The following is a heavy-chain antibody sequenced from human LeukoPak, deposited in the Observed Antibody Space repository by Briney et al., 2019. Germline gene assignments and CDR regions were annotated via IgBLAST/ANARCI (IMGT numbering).Heavy chain of an antibody. Sequence: GESLRLSCVASGFTFVFSGMNWVRQAPGKGLEWVGVIGHDGKYLKYVDSVRGRFTMSRDNSRNTLDLQMNGLRLEDTALYYCARDFGVGRYFDYCGQGTLVTVSS. J-gene: IGHJ4*02. CDR2: IGHDGKYL. D-gene: IGHD3-10*01. V-gene: IGHV3-33*08. CDR3: ARDFGVGRYFDY. CDR1: GFTFVFSG.